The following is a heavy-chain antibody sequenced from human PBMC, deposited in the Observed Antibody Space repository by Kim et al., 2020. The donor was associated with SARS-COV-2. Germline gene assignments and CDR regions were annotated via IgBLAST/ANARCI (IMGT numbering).Heavy chain of an antibody. V-gene: IGHV4-59*01. CDR3: ARDEENSAAAFDI. CDR1: GGSISNYY. CDR2: IYYSGST. J-gene: IGHJ3*02. Sequence: SETLSLTCTVSGGSISNYYWSWIRQPPGKGLEWIGYIYYSGSTNFNPSLKSRVTISVDTSKNQFSLKLSSVTAADTAVYYCARDEENSAAAFDIWGQGTMVTVSS. D-gene: IGHD3-10*01.